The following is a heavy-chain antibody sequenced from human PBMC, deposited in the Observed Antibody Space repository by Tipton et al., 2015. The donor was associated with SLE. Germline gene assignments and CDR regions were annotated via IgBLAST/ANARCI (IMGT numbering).Heavy chain of an antibody. V-gene: IGHV3-73*01. CDR1: GFTFSGSA. J-gene: IGHJ2*01. CDR2: IRSKANSYAT. Sequence: GSLRLSCAASGFTFSGSAMHWVRQASGKGLEWVGRIRSKANSYATAYAASVKGRFTISRDDSKNTAYLQMNSLKTEDTAVYYCTRLGKGPRVYWYFDLWGRGTLVTVSS. D-gene: IGHD6-13*01. CDR3: TRLGKGPRVYWYFDL.